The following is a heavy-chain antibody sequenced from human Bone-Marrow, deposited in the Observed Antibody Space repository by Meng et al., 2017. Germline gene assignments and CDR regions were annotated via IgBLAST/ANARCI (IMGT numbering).Heavy chain of an antibody. D-gene: IGHD1-1*01. J-gene: IGHJ4*02. Sequence: VRLQEPGPGLVKPWGTLSLSCVVSGGSSSSIDWWGWVRQPPGKWLEWIGEIYHGGDTNYIPSLKSRVTIAIDKSKNQFSLKLSSVTAADTAVYYCASWIYNCGWQWGQGALVTVSS. CDR3: ASWIYNCGWQ. CDR1: GGSSSSIDW. V-gene: IGHV4/OR15-8*02. CDR2: IYHGGDT.